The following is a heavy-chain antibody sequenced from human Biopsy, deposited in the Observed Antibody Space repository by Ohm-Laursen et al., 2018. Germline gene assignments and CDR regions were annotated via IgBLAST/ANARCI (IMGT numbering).Heavy chain of an antibody. V-gene: IGHV3-74*01. Sequence: GSLRLSCAASGFTFSSYWIHWVRQAPGKGLVWVSRIYSDGSSTSYADSVKGRFTISRDNAKNTLYLQMNSLRAEDTAVYYCARDRLEESEINYYYGMDVWGQGTTATVSS. J-gene: IGHJ6*02. CDR3: ARDRLEESEINYYYGMDV. CDR1: GFTFSSYW. CDR2: IYSDGSST. D-gene: IGHD3-16*01.